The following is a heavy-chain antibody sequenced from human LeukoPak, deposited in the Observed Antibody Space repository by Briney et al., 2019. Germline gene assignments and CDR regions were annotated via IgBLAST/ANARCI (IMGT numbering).Heavy chain of an antibody. J-gene: IGHJ4*02. Sequence: KTSETLSLTCTVSGGSISSGGYYWSWIRQHPGKGLEWIGYIYYSGSTYYNPSLKSRVTISVDTSKNQFSLKLSSVTAADTAVYYCARDSGGYCSGGSCYHFDYWGQGTLVTVSS. D-gene: IGHD2-15*01. CDR3: ARDSGGYCSGGSCYHFDY. V-gene: IGHV4-31*03. CDR1: GGSISSGGYY. CDR2: IYYSGST.